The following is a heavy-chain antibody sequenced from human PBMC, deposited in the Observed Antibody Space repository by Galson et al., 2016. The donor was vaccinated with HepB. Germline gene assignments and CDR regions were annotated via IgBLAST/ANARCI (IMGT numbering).Heavy chain of an antibody. CDR1: GGTFSTYA. CDR3: ARGYSGSYYDQLDY. D-gene: IGHD1-26*01. V-gene: IGHV1-69*13. Sequence: SVKVSCKASGGTFSTYATSWARQAPGQGLEWMGGIIPIFGPANYAQKFQGRVTITADESTSTAYMELSSLRSEDTAVYYCARGYSGSYYDQLDYWGQGTLGTVSS. CDR2: IIPIFGPA. J-gene: IGHJ4*02.